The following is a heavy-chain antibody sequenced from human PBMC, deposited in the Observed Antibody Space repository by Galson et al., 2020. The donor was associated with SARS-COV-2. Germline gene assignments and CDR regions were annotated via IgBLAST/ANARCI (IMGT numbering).Heavy chain of an antibody. D-gene: IGHD6-19*01. CDR2: IFFDGREK. V-gene: IGHV3-33*01. J-gene: IGHJ4*02. CDR1: GFTFSDHA. Sequence: GESLKISCAASGFTFSDHAMHWVRQAPGKGLEWVAQIFFDGREKYYGDSVRGRFTISRDSSKNTVYLQMNNLRVDDTAVYYCARDGQSGRGWAFDYWGQGTLLTVSS. CDR3: ARDGQSGRGWAFDY.